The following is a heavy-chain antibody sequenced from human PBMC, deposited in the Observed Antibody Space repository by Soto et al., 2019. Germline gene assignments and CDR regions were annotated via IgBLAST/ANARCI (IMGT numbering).Heavy chain of an antibody. Sequence: QVQLVQSGAEVKKPGSSVKVSCKASGGTFSSYAISWVRQAPGQGLEWMGGIIPIFGTANYAQKFQGRVTITADESTITAYMELSSLRSEDTAMYYWAREGTAAGTRWFDHWGQGTLVTVSS. CDR1: GGTFSSYA. V-gene: IGHV1-69*12. J-gene: IGHJ5*02. CDR3: AREGTAAGTRWFDH. CDR2: IIPIFGTA. D-gene: IGHD6-13*01.